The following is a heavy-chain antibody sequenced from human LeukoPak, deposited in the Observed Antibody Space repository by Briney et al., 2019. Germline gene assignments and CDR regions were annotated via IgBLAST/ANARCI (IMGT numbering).Heavy chain of an antibody. D-gene: IGHD3-3*01. CDR1: GGSISSGSYY. CDR3: ARGGSLDDFWSGYYKGTSFDY. V-gene: IGHV4-61*02. Sequence: PSETLSLTCTVSGGSISSGSYYWSWIRQPAGKGLEWIGRIYTSGSTNYNPSLKSRVTISVDTSKNQFSLKLSSVTAADTAVYYCARGGSLDDFWSGYYKGTSFDYWGQGTLVTVSS. CDR2: IYTSGST. J-gene: IGHJ4*02.